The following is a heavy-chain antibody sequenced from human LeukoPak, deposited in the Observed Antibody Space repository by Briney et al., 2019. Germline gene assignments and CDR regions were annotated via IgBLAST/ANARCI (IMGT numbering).Heavy chain of an antibody. Sequence: GASVKVSCKASGYIFTRYYMHWVRQAPGQGLEWMGIIDPSGDSTSYAQNFQGGVTMTRDATTNTVYLELSSLRSEDTAVYYCAIDFGEMPNYWGQGTLVTVSS. D-gene: IGHD5-24*01. CDR1: GYIFTRYY. CDR3: AIDFGEMPNY. V-gene: IGHV1-46*01. CDR2: IDPSGDST. J-gene: IGHJ4*02.